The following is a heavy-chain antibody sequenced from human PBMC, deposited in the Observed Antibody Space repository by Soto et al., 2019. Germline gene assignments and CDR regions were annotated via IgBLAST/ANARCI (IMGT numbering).Heavy chain of an antibody. CDR2: ISYDGSNK. Sequence: HPGVSLILSSAASGFTFISYSMHWVRQAPGKGLEWVAVISYDGSNKYYADSVKGRFTISRDNSNNTLYLQMNSLRAEDTAVYYCARAPQRGWYVSRNSGYYGMDVWGQGTTVTVSS. CDR3: ARAPQRGWYVSRNSGYYGMDV. V-gene: IGHV3-30-3*01. D-gene: IGHD6-19*01. J-gene: IGHJ6*02. CDR1: GFTFISYS.